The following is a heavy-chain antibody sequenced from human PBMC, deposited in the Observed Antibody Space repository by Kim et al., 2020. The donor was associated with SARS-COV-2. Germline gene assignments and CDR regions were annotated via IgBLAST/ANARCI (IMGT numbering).Heavy chain of an antibody. CDR2: IWYDGSNK. V-gene: IGHV3-33*08. Sequence: GWSLRLSCAASGFTFSSYGMHWVRQAPGKGLEWVAVIWYDGSNKYYADSVKGRFTISRDNSKNTLYLQMNSLRAEDTAVYYCARDVPIVGADPEYFQHWGQGTLVTVSS. CDR1: GFTFSSYG. D-gene: IGHD1-26*01. CDR3: ARDVPIVGADPEYFQH. J-gene: IGHJ1*01.